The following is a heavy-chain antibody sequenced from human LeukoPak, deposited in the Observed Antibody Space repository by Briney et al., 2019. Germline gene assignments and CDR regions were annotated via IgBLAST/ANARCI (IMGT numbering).Heavy chain of an antibody. D-gene: IGHD5-18*01. J-gene: IGHJ3*02. V-gene: IGHV3-74*01. CDR2: INSDGSST. Sequence: GGSLRLSCAASRFTFSSYWMNWVRQVPGKGLVWVSRINSDGSSTSYADSVKGRFTISRDNAKNTLYLQMNSLRAEDTAVYYCASYLDTNDAFDIWGQGTMVTVSS. CDR3: ASYLDTNDAFDI. CDR1: RFTFSSYW.